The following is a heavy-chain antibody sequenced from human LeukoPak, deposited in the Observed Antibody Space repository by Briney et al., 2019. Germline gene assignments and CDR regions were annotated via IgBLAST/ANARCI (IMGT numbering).Heavy chain of an antibody. CDR3: ARHRDYDFWSGVDY. CDR1: GGSFSGYY. J-gene: IGHJ4*02. D-gene: IGHD3-3*01. CDR2: IYYSGST. V-gene: IGHV4-34*01. Sequence: SETLSLTCAVYGGSFSGYYWSWIRQPPGKGLEWIGSIYYSGSTYYNPSLKSRVTISVDTSKNQFSLKLSSVTAADTAVYYCARHRDYDFWSGVDYWGQGTLVTVSS.